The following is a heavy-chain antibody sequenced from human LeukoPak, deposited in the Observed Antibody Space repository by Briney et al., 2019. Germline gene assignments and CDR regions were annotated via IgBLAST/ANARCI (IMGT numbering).Heavy chain of an antibody. J-gene: IGHJ5*02. D-gene: IGHD1-14*01. CDR1: GGSISSDY. CDR3: ARAYNSWFDP. CDR2: IYHSGST. Sequence: SETLSLTCTVSGGSISSDYWSWIRQPPGKGLEWIGYIYHSGSTNYNPSLKSRVTISIDTAKNQFSLKLTSVTAADTAVYYCARAYNSWFDPWGQGALVTVSS. V-gene: IGHV4-59*01.